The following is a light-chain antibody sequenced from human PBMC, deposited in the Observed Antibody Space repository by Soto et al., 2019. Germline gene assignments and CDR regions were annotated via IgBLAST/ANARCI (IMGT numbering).Light chain of an antibody. Sequence: EIVMTQSPATLSVSPGERATLSCRASESVSSNLAWYQQKPGQAPRLLIYGASTRATGIPARFSGSGSGTEFTLTISSLESEDLAVYYCQQYNNWPPITFGQGTRLDIE. J-gene: IGKJ5*01. V-gene: IGKV3-15*01. CDR2: GAS. CDR1: ESVSSN. CDR3: QQYNNWPPIT.